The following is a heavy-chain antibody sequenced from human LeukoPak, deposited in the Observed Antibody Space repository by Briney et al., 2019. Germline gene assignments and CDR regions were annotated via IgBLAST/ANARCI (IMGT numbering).Heavy chain of an antibody. J-gene: IGHJ4*02. CDR1: GFTFSSYW. Sequence: GGSLRLSCAASGFTFSSYWMSWVRQAPGKGLEWVANIKQDGSEKYYVDSVKGRFTISRDNAKSSLYLQVNSLRAEDTAVYYCARVGVVATSLDYWGQGTLVTVSS. D-gene: IGHD5-12*01. CDR3: ARVGVVATSLDY. V-gene: IGHV3-7*03. CDR2: IKQDGSEK.